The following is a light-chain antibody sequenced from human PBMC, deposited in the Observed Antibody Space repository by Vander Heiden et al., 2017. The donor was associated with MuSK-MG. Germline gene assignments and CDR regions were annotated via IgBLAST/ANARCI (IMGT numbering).Light chain of an antibody. CDR2: KAS. CDR1: QSISSW. CDR3: QQHNSYSPLT. J-gene: IGKJ3*01. V-gene: IGKV1-5*03. Sequence: DIQMTQSPSTLSASVGDRVTITCRASQSISSWLAWYQQKPGKAPKLLIYKASSLESGVPSRFSGSGYGTEFTLTISSRQPDDFAPYYCQQHNSYSPLTFGHGTKVDIK.